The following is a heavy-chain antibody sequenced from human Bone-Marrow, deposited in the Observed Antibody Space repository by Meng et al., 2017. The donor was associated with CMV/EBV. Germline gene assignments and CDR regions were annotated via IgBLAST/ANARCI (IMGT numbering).Heavy chain of an antibody. D-gene: IGHD1-26*01. V-gene: IGHV3-30*02. J-gene: IGHJ4*02. CDR1: GFTFSSYG. CDR2: IRYDGSNK. CDR3: ARDWYSGSYWGYFDY. Sequence: GGSLRLSCAASGFTFSSYGMHWVRQAPGKGLEWVAFIRYDGSNKYYGDSVKGRFTISRDNSKNTLYLQMNSLRAEDTAVYYCARDWYSGSYWGYFDYWGQGTLVTVSS.